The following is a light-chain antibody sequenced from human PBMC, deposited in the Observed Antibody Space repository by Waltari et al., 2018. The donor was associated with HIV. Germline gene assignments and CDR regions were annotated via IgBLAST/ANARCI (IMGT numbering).Light chain of an antibody. J-gene: IGKJ5*01. CDR2: DAT. CDR1: QSLSNY. Sequence: EIVLTQSPATLSLSPGERATLSCRASQSLSNYLAWPQQKPGQAPRLLIFDATFRAACIPARFRGSESGTDFNVTISSLEPEDSAVYYWQQRSNSVTGGQGTRLEIK. CDR3: QQRSNSVT. V-gene: IGKV3-11*01.